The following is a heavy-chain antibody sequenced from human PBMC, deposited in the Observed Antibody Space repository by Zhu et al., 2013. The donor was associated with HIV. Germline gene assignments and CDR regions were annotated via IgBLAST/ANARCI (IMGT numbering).Heavy chain of an antibody. CDR2: ISPIFGTT. Sequence: QVQLVQSGAEVKKPGSSVRVSCKASGGTFSNYAVSWVRQAPGQGLEWMGGISPIFGTTDYAQKFQGRVTITADRSTSTAYLELRSLRSDDTAVYYCARGSTSGTRGAKGTTVT. CDR3: ARGSTSGTR. J-gene: IGHJ6*03. CDR1: GGTFSNYA. D-gene: IGHD6-25*01. V-gene: IGHV1-69*06.